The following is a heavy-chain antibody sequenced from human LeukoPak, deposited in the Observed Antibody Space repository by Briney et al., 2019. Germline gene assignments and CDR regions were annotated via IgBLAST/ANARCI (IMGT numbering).Heavy chain of an antibody. CDR3: ARTHRSTSRSPLPDY. Sequence: ASVKVSCKASGYTFTSYGISWVRQAPGQGLEWMGWISAYNGNTNYAQKLQGRVTMTTDISTSTAYMELRSLRSDDTAVYYCARTHRSTSRSPLPDYWGQGTLVTVSS. CDR2: ISAYNGNT. CDR1: GYTFTSYG. J-gene: IGHJ4*02. V-gene: IGHV1-18*04. D-gene: IGHD2-2*01.